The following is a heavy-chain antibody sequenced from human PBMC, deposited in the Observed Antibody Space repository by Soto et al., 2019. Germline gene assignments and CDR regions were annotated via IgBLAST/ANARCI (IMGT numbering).Heavy chain of an antibody. CDR1: GYTFTSYG. J-gene: IGHJ5*02. CDR3: ARAATYYDILTGYLIDP. Sequence: ASVKVSCKASGYTFTSYGISWVRQAPGQGLEWMGWISAYNGNTNYAQKLQGRVTMTTDTSTSTAYMELGSLRSDDTAVYYCARAATYYDILTGYLIDPWGQGTLVTVSS. CDR2: ISAYNGNT. V-gene: IGHV1-18*01. D-gene: IGHD3-9*01.